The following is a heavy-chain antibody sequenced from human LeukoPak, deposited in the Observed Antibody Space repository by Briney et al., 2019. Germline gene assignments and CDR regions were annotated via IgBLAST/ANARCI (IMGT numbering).Heavy chain of an antibody. D-gene: IGHD4-23*01. CDR2: IYYSGST. CDR1: GGSISSSSYY. V-gene: IGHV4-39*07. Sequence: SETLSLTCTVSGGSISSSSYYWGWIRQPPGKGLEWIGSIYYSGSTYYNPSLKSRVTISVDTSKNQFSLKLSSVTAADTAVYYCARRSWGYPLNGLRWRSHWFDPWGQGTLVTVSS. CDR3: ARRSWGYPLNGLRWRSHWFDP. J-gene: IGHJ5*02.